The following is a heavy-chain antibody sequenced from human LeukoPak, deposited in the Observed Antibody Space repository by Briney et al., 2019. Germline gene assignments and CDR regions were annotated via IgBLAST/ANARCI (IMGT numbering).Heavy chain of an antibody. CDR1: GFTFSSYG. CDR3: ARENSGWFDP. Sequence: PGRSLRLSRAASGFTFSSYGMHWVRQAPGKGLEWVAVIWYDGSNKYYADSVKGRFTISRDNSKNTLYLQMNSLRAEDTAVYYCARENSGWFDPWGQGTLVTVSS. J-gene: IGHJ5*02. D-gene: IGHD4-23*01. CDR2: IWYDGSNK. V-gene: IGHV3-33*01.